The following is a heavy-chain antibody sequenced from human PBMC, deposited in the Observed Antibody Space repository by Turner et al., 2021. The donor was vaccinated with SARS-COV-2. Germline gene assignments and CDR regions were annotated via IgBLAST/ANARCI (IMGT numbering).Heavy chain of an antibody. V-gene: IGHV3-23*01. CDR2: ISGAGGIP. CDR3: AKGLSEYVFYVMDV. Sequence: EVRLLVSVGDLLQPGGCLSLSCAASEFTFGTYAMNWVRQAPGKGVEWVAAISGAGGIPYNEDAVKGRVTIFRENSEYTRLLQMNSQGVEDTAVYYCAKGLSEYVFYVMDVWGQGTTVTVSS. J-gene: IGHJ6*02. CDR1: EFTFGTYA. D-gene: IGHD3-10*02.